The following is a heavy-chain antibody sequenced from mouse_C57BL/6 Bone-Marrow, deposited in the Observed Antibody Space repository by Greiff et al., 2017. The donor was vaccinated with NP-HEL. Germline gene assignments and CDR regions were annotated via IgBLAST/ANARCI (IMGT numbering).Heavy chain of an antibody. J-gene: IGHJ2*01. CDR3: ARQADGYFDY. V-gene: IGHV5-12*01. CDR1: GFTFSDYY. Sequence: EVQGVESGGGLVQPGGSLKLSCAASGFTFSDYYMYWVRQTPEKRLEWVAYISNGGGSTYYPDTVKGRFTISRDNAKNTLYLQMSRLKSEDTAMYYCARQADGYFDYWGQGTTLTVSS. CDR2: ISNGGGST. D-gene: IGHD2-3*01.